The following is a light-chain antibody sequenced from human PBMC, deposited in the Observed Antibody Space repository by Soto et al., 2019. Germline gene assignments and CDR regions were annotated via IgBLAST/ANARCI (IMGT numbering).Light chain of an antibody. CDR1: QSVSSSY. V-gene: IGKV3-15*01. Sequence: EIVLTQSPGTLSLSPGERATPSCRASQSVSSSYLAWYQQKPGQAPRLLIYGASSRATGIPARFSGSGSGTEFTLTISSLQSEDFAVYYCQQYSNWPSWTFGQGTKV. CDR3: QQYSNWPSWT. CDR2: GAS. J-gene: IGKJ1*01.